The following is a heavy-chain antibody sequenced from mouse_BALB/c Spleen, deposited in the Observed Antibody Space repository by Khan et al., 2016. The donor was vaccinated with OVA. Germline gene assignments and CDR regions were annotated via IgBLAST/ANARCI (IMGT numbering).Heavy chain of an antibody. J-gene: IGHJ3*01. CDR1: GFTFSTYG. CDR3: ARLAYYYNSEGFAY. Sequence: EVELVESGGDLVKTGGSLKLSCAASGFTFSTYGMYWVRQTPDKRLEWVATISSGGHYTYYIDSVKGRFTISRDNAKNILYPQMTSLRSEDTAMYYCARLAYYYNSEGFAYWGQGTLVTVSA. CDR2: ISSGGHYT. D-gene: IGHD1-1*02. V-gene: IGHV5-6*01.